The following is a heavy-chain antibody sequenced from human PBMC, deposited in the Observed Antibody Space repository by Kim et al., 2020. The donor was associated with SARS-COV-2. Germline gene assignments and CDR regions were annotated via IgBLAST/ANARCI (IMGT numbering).Heavy chain of an antibody. D-gene: IGHD6-19*01. CDR3: ARGVGGLFDY. V-gene: IGHV3-11*05. J-gene: IGHJ4*02. CDR2: YK. Sequence: YKNYTNSMKSRFTVSRDNAKKSLTLQLTSLGAEDTAVYYGARGVGGLFDYWGQGILVTVSS.